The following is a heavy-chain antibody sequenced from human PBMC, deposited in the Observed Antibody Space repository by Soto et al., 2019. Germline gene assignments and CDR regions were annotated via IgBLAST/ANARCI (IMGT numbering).Heavy chain of an antibody. D-gene: IGHD3-22*01. CDR1: GYTFINHG. Sequence: ASVKASCKASGYTFINHGISWARQSPAQGLEWMGWISAHNGNTNYAQKLQGRVTMTTDTSTSTAYMELRSLRSDDTAVYYCARCWNYDSSGYINWFEPWGEGTLVTVSS. CDR3: ARCWNYDSSGYINWFEP. V-gene: IGHV1-18*04. CDR2: ISAHNGNT. J-gene: IGHJ5*02.